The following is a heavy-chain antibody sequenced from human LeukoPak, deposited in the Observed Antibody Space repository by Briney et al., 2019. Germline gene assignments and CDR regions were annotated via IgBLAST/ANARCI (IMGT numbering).Heavy chain of an antibody. V-gene: IGHV3-23*01. CDR1: GFTFSSYA. CDR3: SKDRRGLYDY. D-gene: IGHD2-8*02. Sequence: GGSLRLSCAASGFTFSSYAMSWVSQAPGKGLEWVSAISGSGGRTYYADSVKGPFTISRDNSNNTLYLQMNSLSAEDTAVYYCSKDRRGLYDYGGQGTLVTVSA. J-gene: IGHJ4*02. CDR2: ISGSGGRT.